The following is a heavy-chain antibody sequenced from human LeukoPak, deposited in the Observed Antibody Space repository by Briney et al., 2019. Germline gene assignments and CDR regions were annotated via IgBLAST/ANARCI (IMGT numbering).Heavy chain of an antibody. Sequence: SETLSLTCAVSGYSISSGYYWGWIRQPPGKGLEWIGSIYHSGSTYYNPSLNSRVTISVDTSKNQFSLKLSSVTAADTAVYYCASVDTANKVVFDYWGQGTLVTVSS. J-gene: IGHJ4*02. CDR3: ASVDTANKVVFDY. CDR1: GYSISSGYY. V-gene: IGHV4-38-2*01. CDR2: IYHSGST. D-gene: IGHD5-18*01.